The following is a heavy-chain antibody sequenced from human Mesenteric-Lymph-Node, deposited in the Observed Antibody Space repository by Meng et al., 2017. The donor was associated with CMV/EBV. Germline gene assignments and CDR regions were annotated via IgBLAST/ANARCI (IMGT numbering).Heavy chain of an antibody. J-gene: IGHJ4*02. Sequence: VPAGSVSNGDHSWSWVRQPPGRGLELLGYIFYTGSTYYNPSLKGRVTMSMDRSKNQFSLKLTSVTAADTAVYYCANDYGSGSYRFDYWGQGTLVTVSS. CDR2: IFYTGST. CDR3: ANDYGSGSYRFDY. V-gene: IGHV4-30-2*01. D-gene: IGHD3-10*01. CDR1: AGSVSNGDHS.